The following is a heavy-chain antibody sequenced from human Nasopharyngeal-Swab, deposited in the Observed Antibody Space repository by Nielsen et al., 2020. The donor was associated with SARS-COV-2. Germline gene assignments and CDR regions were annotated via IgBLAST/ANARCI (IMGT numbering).Heavy chain of an antibody. CDR2: ISGSGGST. J-gene: IGHJ4*02. Sequence: GESLKIYCEASGFTFSSYAMSWVRQAPGKGLEWVSAISGSGGSTYYADSVKGRFTISRDNSKNTLYLQMNSLRAEDTAVYYCAKLAEVGTFFDYWGQGTLVTVSS. V-gene: IGHV3-23*01. D-gene: IGHD1-26*01. CDR3: AKLAEVGTFFDY. CDR1: GFTFSSYA.